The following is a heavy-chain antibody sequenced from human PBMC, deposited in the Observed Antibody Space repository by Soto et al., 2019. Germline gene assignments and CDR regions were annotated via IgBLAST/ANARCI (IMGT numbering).Heavy chain of an antibody. CDR3: AGDRVGYSSSPFRGMDV. CDR1: GGSISSGYYY. D-gene: IGHD6-6*01. CDR2: IYYSGST. V-gene: IGHV4-30-4*01. J-gene: IGHJ6*02. Sequence: PSETLSLTGTVSGGSISSGYYYWSWIRQPPGKGLESIGYIYYSGSTYYNPSLKSRATISVDTSKNQFSLKLSSVTAADTAVYYCAGDRVGYSSSPFRGMDVFLQRNTVTFYS.